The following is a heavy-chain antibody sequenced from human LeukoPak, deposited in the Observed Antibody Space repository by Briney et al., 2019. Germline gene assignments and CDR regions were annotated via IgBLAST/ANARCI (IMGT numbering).Heavy chain of an antibody. CDR1: GYSISSGYF. J-gene: IGHJ6*03. Sequence: PSETLSLTCTVSGYSISSGYFWGWIRQPPGKGLEWIGTIYHSGSTYYNASLESRVTISVDTSKDQFSLKLSSVTAADTAVYYCARLIGLHMDVWGKGTTVTISS. CDR2: IYHSGST. D-gene: IGHD3-16*02. CDR3: ARLIGLHMDV. V-gene: IGHV4-38-2*02.